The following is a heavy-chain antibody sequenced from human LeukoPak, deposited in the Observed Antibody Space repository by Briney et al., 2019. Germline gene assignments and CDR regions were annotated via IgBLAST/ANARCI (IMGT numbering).Heavy chain of an antibody. V-gene: IGHV1-8*01. CDR2: MNPNSGNT. J-gene: IGHJ4*02. D-gene: IGHD6-6*01. CDR1: GYTFTSYD. CDR3: AREPSLHSSSSYNY. Sequence: ASVKVSCKASGYTFTSYDINWVRQATGQGIEWMGWMNPNSGNTGYAQKFQGRVTMTRDTSITTAYMELSSLSSDDTAMYYCAREPSLHSSSSYNYWGQGTLVTVSS.